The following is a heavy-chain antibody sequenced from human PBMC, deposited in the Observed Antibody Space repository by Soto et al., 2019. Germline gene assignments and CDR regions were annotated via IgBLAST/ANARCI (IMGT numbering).Heavy chain of an antibody. CDR1: GYTFTGYY. D-gene: IGHD5-18*01. CDR2: INPNSGGT. J-gene: IGHJ6*02. CDR3: ARFTAYYYYYGMDV. Sequence: ASVKVSCKASGYTFTGYYMHWVRQAPGQGLEWMGWINPNSGGTNYAQKFQGRVTMTRDTSISTAYMELSRPRSDDTAVYYCARFTAYYYYYGMDVWGQGTTVTVSS. V-gene: IGHV1-2*02.